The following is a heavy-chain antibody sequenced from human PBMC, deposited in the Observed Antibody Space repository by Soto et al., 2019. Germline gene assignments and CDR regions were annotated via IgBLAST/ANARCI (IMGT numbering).Heavy chain of an antibody. CDR2: IYYSGST. CDR3: ARDPRVSGSEEGFDP. D-gene: IGHD1-26*01. CDR1: GASISSYS. J-gene: IGHJ5*02. Sequence: QVHLQESGPGLVKPSEILSLTCTVSGASISSYSWSWVRQSPGKGLVSIGCIYYSGSTKYNPSFGRRGTISLDISKNQFSLQLNSVTAADTAVYHCARDPRVSGSEEGFDPWGQGTLVTVSS. V-gene: IGHV4-59*01.